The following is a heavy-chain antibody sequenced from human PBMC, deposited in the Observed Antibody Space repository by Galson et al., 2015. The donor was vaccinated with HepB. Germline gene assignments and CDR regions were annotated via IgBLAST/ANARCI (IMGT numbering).Heavy chain of an antibody. CDR3: ARAENCGGGECWLVDS. V-gene: IGHV3-30*04. D-gene: IGHD2-21*01. CDR1: GFTFRTYT. CDR2: ISSDGSKN. Sequence: SLRLSCAASGFTFRTYTFHWFRQAPGKGLEWVALISSDGSKNNYADSARGRFTISRDNSWNTAYLQMSSLRPEDTAVYYCARAENCGGGECWLVDSWGLGTLVTVSS. J-gene: IGHJ5*01.